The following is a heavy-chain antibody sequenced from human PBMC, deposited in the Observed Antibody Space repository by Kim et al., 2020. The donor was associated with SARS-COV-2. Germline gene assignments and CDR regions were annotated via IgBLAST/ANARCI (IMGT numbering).Heavy chain of an antibody. Sequence: ASVKVSCEASGYTFSDHFMHWVRQAPGQGLEWMGRINPKNGDTDYAENFQGRVTMTRDTSISTVYMELTRLRSDDTAIYYCARAIINGASVFDYWGQETLVTVSS. D-gene: IGHD2-8*01. V-gene: IGHV1-2*06. CDR2: INPKNGDT. J-gene: IGHJ4*02. CDR3: ARAIINGASVFDY. CDR1: GYTFSDHF.